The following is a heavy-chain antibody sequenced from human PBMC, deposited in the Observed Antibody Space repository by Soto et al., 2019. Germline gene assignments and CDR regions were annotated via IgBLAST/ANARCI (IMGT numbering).Heavy chain of an antibody. CDR3: AKDRLLRTYYFDS. J-gene: IGHJ4*02. D-gene: IGHD2-15*01. CDR1: GFTFKNYG. Sequence: QVQLVESGGGVVQPGNSLRLSCAASGFTFKNYGRHWVRQSPGKGLEWVALVSYLGSEKYYIDSVKGRFSVSRDNSKNTVYLQMNSLRPEDTAVYYCAKDRLLRTYYFDSWGQGTRVTVSS. CDR2: VSYLGSEK. V-gene: IGHV3-30*18.